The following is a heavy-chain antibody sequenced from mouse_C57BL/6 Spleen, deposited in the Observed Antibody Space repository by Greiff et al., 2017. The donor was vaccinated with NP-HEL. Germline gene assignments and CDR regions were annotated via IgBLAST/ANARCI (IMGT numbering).Heavy chain of an antibody. CDR1: GYAFSSYW. Sequence: VHLVESGAELVKPGASVKISCKASGYAFSSYWMNWVKQRPGKGLEWIGQIYPGDGDTNYNGKFKGKATLTADKSSSTAYMQLSSLTSEDSAVYFCARSKSNTWFAYWGQGTLVTVSA. D-gene: IGHD2-5*01. V-gene: IGHV1-80*01. CDR2: IYPGDGDT. J-gene: IGHJ3*01. CDR3: ARSKSNTWFAY.